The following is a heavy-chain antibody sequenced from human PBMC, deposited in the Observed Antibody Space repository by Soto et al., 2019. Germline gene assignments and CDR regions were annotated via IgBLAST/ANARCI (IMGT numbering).Heavy chain of an antibody. V-gene: IGHV3-23*01. CDR2: ITDTGGDT. D-gene: IGHD3-10*01. CDR3: ARGSTDSYPGSRIFDF. J-gene: IGHJ4*02. Sequence: AGGSLRLSCAASGLTVSSNYMSWVRQAPGEGLEWVSTITDTGGDTKYADSVRGRFTMSRDNSKKTLYLQMNSLRVEDSALYYCARGSTDSYPGSRIFDFWGRGTLVTVSS. CDR1: GLTVSSNY.